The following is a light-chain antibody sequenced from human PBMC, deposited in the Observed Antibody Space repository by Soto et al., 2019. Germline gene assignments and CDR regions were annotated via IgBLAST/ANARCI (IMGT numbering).Light chain of an antibody. J-gene: IGLJ2*01. CDR2: EVT. CDR1: SRDVGGYNY. V-gene: IGLV2-14*01. Sequence: QSALTQPASVFGSPGQSITISCTGTSRDVGGYNYVSWYQHHPGKAPKLMIYEVTNRPSGVSDRFSGSKSGNTASLTISGLQAEDEGDYYCSSFTTSTTLIFGGGTKLTVL. CDR3: SSFTTSTTLI.